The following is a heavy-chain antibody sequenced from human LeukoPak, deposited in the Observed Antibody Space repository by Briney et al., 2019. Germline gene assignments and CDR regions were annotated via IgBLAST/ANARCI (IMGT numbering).Heavy chain of an antibody. J-gene: IGHJ4*02. V-gene: IGHV4-59*12. CDR2: IYYSGST. Sequence: SETLSLTCTVSGGSISSYYWSWIRQPPGKGLEWIGYIYYSGSTNYNPSLKSRVTISVDTSKNQFSLKLSSVTAADTAVYYCARVGATGYWRYYFDYWGQGTLVTVSS. CDR1: GGSISSYY. D-gene: IGHD1-26*01. CDR3: ARVGATGYWRYYFDY.